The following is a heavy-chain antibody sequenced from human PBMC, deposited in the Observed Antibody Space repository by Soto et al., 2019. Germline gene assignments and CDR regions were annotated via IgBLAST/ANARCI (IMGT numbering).Heavy chain of an antibody. CDR2: ISSNTNYI. V-gene: IGHV3-21*01. CDR1: GFAFTRYS. D-gene: IGHD2-2*01. CDR3: VKGNQLLRYYFEF. Sequence: GGSLRLSCAASGFAFTRYSMNWVLQAPGKGLEWVSSISSNTNYIYYGDSMKGRFTISRDNAKNTLFLQMSSLRREDTAIYYCVKGNQLLRYYFEFWGPGTLVTVSS. J-gene: IGHJ4*01.